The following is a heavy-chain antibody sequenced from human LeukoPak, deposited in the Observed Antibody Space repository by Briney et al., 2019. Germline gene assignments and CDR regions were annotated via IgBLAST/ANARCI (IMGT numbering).Heavy chain of an antibody. D-gene: IGHD6-13*01. CDR2: IYYSGST. J-gene: IGHJ4*02. CDR1: GGSFSGYY. CDR3: ARHLGYSSSWYYFDY. Sequence: SETLSLTCAVYGGSFSGYYWSWIRQPPGKGLEWIGSIYYSGSTYYNPSLKSRVTISVDTSKKQFSLKLSSVTAADTAVYYCARHLGYSSSWYYFDYWGQGTLVTVSS. V-gene: IGHV4-34*01.